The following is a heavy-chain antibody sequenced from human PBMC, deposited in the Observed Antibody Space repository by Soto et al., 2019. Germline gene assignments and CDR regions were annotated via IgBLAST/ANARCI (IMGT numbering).Heavy chain of an antibody. V-gene: IGHV3-7*01. Sequence: GGSLRLSCAASGFTFSNYWMSLVRQAPGKGLEWVANINQDGSEKDYVDSVKGRFAISRDNAHNSLYLHMDSLRAEDTAVYYCARLVLEDYESSGFWFYWGQGT. CDR3: ARLVLEDYESSGFWFY. D-gene: IGHD3-22*01. CDR2: INQDGSEK. CDR1: GFTFSNYW. J-gene: IGHJ4*02.